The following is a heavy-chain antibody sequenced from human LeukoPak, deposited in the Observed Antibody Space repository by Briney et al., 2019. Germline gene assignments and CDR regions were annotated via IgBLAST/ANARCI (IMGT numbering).Heavy chain of an antibody. V-gene: IGHV3-53*01. CDR1: GFTVSSNY. Sequence: GGSLRLSCAASGFTVSSNYMSWVRQAPGKGLEWVSVIYSGGSTYYADSVKGRFTISRDNSKNTLYLQVNSLRAEDTAVYYCARDGSRAVAGTGYYYGMDVWGQGTTVTVSS. CDR3: ARDGSRAVAGTGYYYGMDV. J-gene: IGHJ6*02. D-gene: IGHD6-19*01. CDR2: IYSGGST.